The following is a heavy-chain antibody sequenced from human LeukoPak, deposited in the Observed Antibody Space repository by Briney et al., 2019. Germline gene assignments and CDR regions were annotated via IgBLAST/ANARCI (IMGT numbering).Heavy chain of an antibody. D-gene: IGHD3-9*01. CDR3: TTEYYDILTGYYKAF. CDR2: IKSKTDGGTT. CDR1: GFTFSNAW. Sequence: PGGSLRLSCAASGFTFSNAWMSWVRQAPGKGLEWVGRIKSKTDGGTTDYAAPVKGRFTISRDDSKNTLYLQMNSLKTEDTAVYYCTTEYYDILTGYYKAFWGQGTLVTVSS. V-gene: IGHV3-15*01. J-gene: IGHJ4*02.